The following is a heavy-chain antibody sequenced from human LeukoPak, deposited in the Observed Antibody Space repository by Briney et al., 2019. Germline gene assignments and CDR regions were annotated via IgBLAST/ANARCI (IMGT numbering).Heavy chain of an antibody. CDR1: GFTFSTYW. J-gene: IGHJ3*02. V-gene: IGHV3-74*01. CDR3: ARGRLGYCSGGSCYSDDAFDI. CDR2: INSDGSCT. Sequence: GGSLRLSCAASGFTFSTYWMHWVRQAPGKGLVWVSRINSDGSCTTYADSVKGRFTISRDNAKNTLYLQMSSLRAEDTAVYYCARGRLGYCSGGSCYSDDAFDIWGQGTMVTVSS. D-gene: IGHD2-15*01.